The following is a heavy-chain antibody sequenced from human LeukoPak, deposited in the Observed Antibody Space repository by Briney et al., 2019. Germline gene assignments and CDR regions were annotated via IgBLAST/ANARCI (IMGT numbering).Heavy chain of an antibody. D-gene: IGHD5-12*01. CDR1: GGSFSGYY. CDR3: ARLGSGYDPSEPEFDY. Sequence: SETLSLTCAVYGGSFSGYYWSWIRQPPGKGLEWIGYIYYSGSTNYNPSLKSRVTMSVDTSKNQFSLKLSSVTAADTAVYYCARLGSGYDPSEPEFDYWGQGTLVTVSS. CDR2: IYYSGST. V-gene: IGHV4-59*08. J-gene: IGHJ4*02.